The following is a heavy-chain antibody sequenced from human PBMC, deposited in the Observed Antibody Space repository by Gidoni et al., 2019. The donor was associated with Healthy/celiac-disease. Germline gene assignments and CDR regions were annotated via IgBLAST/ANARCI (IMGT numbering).Heavy chain of an antibody. Sequence: EVQLVQSGAEVKKPGESLKISCKGSGYSFTSYWIGWVRQMPGKGLEWMGIIYPGDSDTRYSPSFQGQVTISADKSISTAYLQWSSLKSSDTAMYYCARHDHPDYSNLYYFDYWGQGTLVTVSS. CDR3: ARHDHPDYSNLYYFDY. J-gene: IGHJ4*02. CDR2: IYPGDSDT. D-gene: IGHD4-4*01. CDR1: GYSFTSYW. V-gene: IGHV5-51*01.